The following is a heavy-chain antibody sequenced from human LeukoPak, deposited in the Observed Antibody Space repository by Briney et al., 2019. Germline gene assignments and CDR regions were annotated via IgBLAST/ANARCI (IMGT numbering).Heavy chain of an antibody. CDR2: INPNSGGT. J-gene: IGHJ5*02. V-gene: IGHV1-2*02. CDR1: GYTFTGYY. D-gene: IGHD6-13*01. CDR3: ARDLSGVYSSSWVWFDP. Sequence: ASVKVSCKASGYTFTGYYMHWVRQAPGQGLEWMVWINPNSGGTNYAQKFQGRVTMTRDTSISTAYMELSRLRSDDTAAYYCARDLSGVYSSSWVWFDPWGQGTLVTVSS.